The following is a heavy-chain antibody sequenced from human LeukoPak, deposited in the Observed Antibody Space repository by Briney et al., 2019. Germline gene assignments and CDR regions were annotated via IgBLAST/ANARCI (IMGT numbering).Heavy chain of an antibody. CDR2: IYYSGST. CDR3: ARHPLGSQDWYFDL. J-gene: IGHJ2*01. Sequence: SETLSLTCTVSGGSISSYYWSWIRQPPGKGLEWIGYIYYSGSTNYNPSLKSRVTISVDTSKNQFSLKLSSVTVADTAVYYCARHPLGSQDWYFDLWGRGTLVTVSS. V-gene: IGHV4-59*08. CDR1: GGSISSYY. D-gene: IGHD1-26*01.